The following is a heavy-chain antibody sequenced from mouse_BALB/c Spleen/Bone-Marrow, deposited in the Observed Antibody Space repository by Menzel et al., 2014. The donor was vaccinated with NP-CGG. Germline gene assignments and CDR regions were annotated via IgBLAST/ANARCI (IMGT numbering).Heavy chain of an antibody. V-gene: IGHV5-6-5*01. D-gene: IGHD1-1*01. CDR2: ISSGGST. Sequence: EVKVEESGGGLVKPGGSLKLSCAASGFTFSSYAMSWVRQTPEKRLEWVASISSGGSTYYPDSVKGRFTISRDNARNILSLQRSGLRFRDPPMFYWEEVGITPFDYWGQGTPLPVSS. CDR3: EEVGITPFDY. CDR1: GFTFSSYA. J-gene: IGHJ2*01.